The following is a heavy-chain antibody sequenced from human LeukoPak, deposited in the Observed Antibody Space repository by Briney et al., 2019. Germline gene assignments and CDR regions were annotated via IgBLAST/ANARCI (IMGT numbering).Heavy chain of an antibody. D-gene: IGHD2-2*01. CDR1: GFNFSTFS. CDR3: ARRSADCSRTSCRNWFDP. CDR2: ITSIGFTK. V-gene: IGHV3-48*01. J-gene: IGHJ5*02. Sequence: PGGSLRLSCAASGFNFSTFSMNWVRQALGKGLEWLSYITSIGFTKYYADSVKGRFTISRDNARNSLYLQMNSLRVEDTAVYYCARRSADCSRTSCRNWFDPWGQGTLVTVSS.